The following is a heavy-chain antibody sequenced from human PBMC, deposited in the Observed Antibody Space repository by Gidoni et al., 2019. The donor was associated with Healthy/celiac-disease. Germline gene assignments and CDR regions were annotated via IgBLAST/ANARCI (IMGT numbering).Heavy chain of an antibody. CDR3: ARATIFGVVTAPDDAFDI. D-gene: IGHD3-3*01. CDR1: GYTFTSYY. Sequence: QVQLVQSGAEVKKPGASVKVSCKASGYTFTSYYMHWVRQAPGQGLEWMGIINPSGGSTSYAQKFQGRVTMTRDTSTSTVYMELSSLRSEDTAVYYCARATIFGVVTAPDDAFDIWGQGTMVTVSS. J-gene: IGHJ3*02. CDR2: INPSGGST. V-gene: IGHV1-46*03.